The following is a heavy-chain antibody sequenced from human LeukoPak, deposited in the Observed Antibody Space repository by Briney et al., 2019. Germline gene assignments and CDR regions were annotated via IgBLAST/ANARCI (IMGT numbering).Heavy chain of an antibody. D-gene: IGHD4/OR15-4a*01. CDR1: GFTFSTYS. Sequence: PGGSLRLSCAASGFTFSTYSRNWIRQAPGKGLEWVSYISSSTSTIYYADSVKGRFTISRDNAKNSLYLQMNSLRAVHTAVYACARVLPYDYINRFARCGEGRLVTVSS. J-gene: IGHJ5*02. CDR2: ISSSTSTI. V-gene: IGHV3-48*01. CDR3: ARVLPYDYINRFAR.